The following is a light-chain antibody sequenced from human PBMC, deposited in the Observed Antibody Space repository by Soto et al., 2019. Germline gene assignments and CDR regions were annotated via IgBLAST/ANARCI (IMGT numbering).Light chain of an antibody. CDR3: QQANSFSLA. J-gene: IGKJ1*01. Sequence: DIQMTQSPSSVSASVGDRVTITCRASQGISTYLVWYQQKPGKAPNLLIYSASSLQSGVPSRFSGSGSGTDFTLTITSLQPEYFATYYCQQANSFSLAFGQGTKVEIK. CDR2: SAS. CDR1: QGISTY. V-gene: IGKV1-12*01.